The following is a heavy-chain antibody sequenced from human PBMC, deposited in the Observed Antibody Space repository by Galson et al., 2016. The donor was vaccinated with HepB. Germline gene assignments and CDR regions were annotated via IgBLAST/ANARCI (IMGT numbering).Heavy chain of an antibody. J-gene: IGHJ3*02. CDR2: SSGTGTTT. Sequence: SLRLSCAASGFTFSDYAMSWVRQAPGKGLEWVSSSSGTGTTTYYADSVKGRFTISRDNLKNTLYLQLNSLRAEDTALYYCTRDGYNHIAFDIWGRGTMVTVSS. D-gene: IGHD5-24*01. CDR3: TRDGYNHIAFDI. CDR1: GFTFSDYA. V-gene: IGHV3-23*01.